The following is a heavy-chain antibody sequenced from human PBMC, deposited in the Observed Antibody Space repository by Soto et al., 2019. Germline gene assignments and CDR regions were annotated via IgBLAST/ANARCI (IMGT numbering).Heavy chain of an antibody. D-gene: IGHD3-22*01. Sequence: PGGSLRLSCAASGFTFSSYAMSWVRQAPGKGLEWVSAISGSGGSTYYADSVKGRFTISRDNSKNTLYLQMNSLRAEDTAVYYCAKERGVYDSSGYYPDAFDIWGQGTMVTVSS. CDR2: ISGSGGST. V-gene: IGHV3-23*01. J-gene: IGHJ3*02. CDR3: AKERGVYDSSGYYPDAFDI. CDR1: GFTFSSYA.